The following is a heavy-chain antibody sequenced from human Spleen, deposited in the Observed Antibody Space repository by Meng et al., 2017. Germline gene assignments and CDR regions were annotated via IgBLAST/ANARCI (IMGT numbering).Heavy chain of an antibody. D-gene: IGHD2-15*01. CDR2: IKSKTDGETI. CDR3: TTVYSHYYYAMDV. J-gene: IGHJ6*02. CDR1: GFTFGNAW. Sequence: GGSLRLSCAASGFTFGNAWMSWVRQAPGKGLECVGRIKSKTDGETIDYAAPVKGRFTISREDSKNTLYLQMNSLKTEDTAVYYCTTVYSHYYYAMDVWGQGTTVTVSS. V-gene: IGHV3-15*05.